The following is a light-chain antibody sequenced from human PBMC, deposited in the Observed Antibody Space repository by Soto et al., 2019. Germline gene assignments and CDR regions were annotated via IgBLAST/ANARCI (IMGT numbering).Light chain of an antibody. CDR3: QQFGDWPS. CDR2: DAS. Sequence: EIVLTQSPATLSLSPGERATLSCRASQSVSSYLAWYQQKPGQGPRLLIYDASNRATGVSARFSGSGSGTDFTLTISSLEPEDFAVYYCQQFGDWPSFGLGTKVDIK. CDR1: QSVSSY. V-gene: IGKV3-11*01. J-gene: IGKJ1*01.